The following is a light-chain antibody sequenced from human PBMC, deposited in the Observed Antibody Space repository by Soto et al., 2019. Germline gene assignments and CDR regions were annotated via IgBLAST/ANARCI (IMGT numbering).Light chain of an antibody. CDR1: QTISSW. CDR3: QHYNGYSEA. J-gene: IGKJ1*01. V-gene: IGKV1-5*03. CDR2: KAS. Sequence: DLQTTQSPSTLSGSVGDRVTITCRPSQTISSWLAWYQQKPGKAPKLLIYKASTIKSGVPSRFSGSGSGTEFTLTISSMQPDDFATYYCQHYNGYSEAFGQVTKVYI.